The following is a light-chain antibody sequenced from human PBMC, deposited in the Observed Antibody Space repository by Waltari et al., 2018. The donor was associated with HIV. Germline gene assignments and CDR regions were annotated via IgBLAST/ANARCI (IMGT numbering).Light chain of an antibody. J-gene: IGKJ5*01. CDR3: QQHYDSPIT. Sequence: DIVMTQFPDSLVVSLGARAPINCKSSQSVLYSSNNKNYLAWYQQKSGQPPKLLISWASTRESGVPDRFSGSGSGTDFTLTISSLQAEDVAVYYCQQHYDSPITFGQGTRLEIK. V-gene: IGKV4-1*01. CDR2: WAS. CDR1: QSVLYSSNNKNY.